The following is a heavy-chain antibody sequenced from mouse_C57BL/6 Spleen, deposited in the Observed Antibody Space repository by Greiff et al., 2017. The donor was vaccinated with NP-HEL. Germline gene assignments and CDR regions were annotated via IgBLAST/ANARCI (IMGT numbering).Heavy chain of an antibody. D-gene: IGHD1-1*01. CDR1: GYTFTSYW. CDR2: IHPNSGST. Sequence: QVQLQQSGAELVKPGASVKLSCKASGYTFTSYWMHWVKQRPGQGLEWIGMIHPNSGSTNYNEKFKSKATLTVDKSSSTAYMQLSSLTSEDSAVYYCARGFITTDAMDYWGQGTSVTVSS. CDR3: ARGFITTDAMDY. J-gene: IGHJ4*01. V-gene: IGHV1-64*01.